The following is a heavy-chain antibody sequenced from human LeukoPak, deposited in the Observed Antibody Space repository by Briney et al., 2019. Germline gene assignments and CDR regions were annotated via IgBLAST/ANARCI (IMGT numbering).Heavy chain of an antibody. CDR1: GFTFSSYG. Sequence: PGGSLRLSCAASGFTFSSYGMHWVRQAPGKGLEWVAFIRYDGSNKYYADSVKGRFTISIDNSKNTLYLQMNSLRAEDTAVYYCAKELSPPNYYYYYGMDVWGQGTTVTVSS. J-gene: IGHJ6*02. V-gene: IGHV3-30*02. CDR2: IRYDGSNK. D-gene: IGHD3-16*02. CDR3: AKELSPPNYYYYYGMDV.